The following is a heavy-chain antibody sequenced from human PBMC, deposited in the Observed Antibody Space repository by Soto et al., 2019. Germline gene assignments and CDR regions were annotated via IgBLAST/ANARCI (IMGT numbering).Heavy chain of an antibody. J-gene: IGHJ4*02. V-gene: IGHV4-31*03. CDR2: IYYSGST. D-gene: IGHD1-20*01. CDR3: ARDAITGTGAGYFDY. Sequence: LSLTCTVSGGSISSGGYYWSWIRQHPGKGLEWIGYIYYSGSTYYNPSLKSRVTISVDTSKNQFSLKLSSVTAADTAVYYCARDAITGTGAGYFDYWGQGTLVTVSS. CDR1: GGSISSGGYY.